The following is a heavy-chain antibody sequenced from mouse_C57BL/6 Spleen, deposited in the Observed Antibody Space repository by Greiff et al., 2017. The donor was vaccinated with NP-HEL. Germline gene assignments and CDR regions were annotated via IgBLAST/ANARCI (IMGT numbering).Heavy chain of an antibody. D-gene: IGHD2-4*01. Sequence: EVHLVESGGGLVKPGGSLKLSCAASGFTFSSYTMSWVRQTPGKRLEWVATISGGGGNTYYPDSVKGRFTISRDNAKNTLYLQMSSLRSEDAALYYCARQGGLDWYFDVWGTGTTVTVSS. V-gene: IGHV5-9*01. J-gene: IGHJ1*03. CDR1: GFTFSSYT. CDR3: ARQGGLDWYFDV. CDR2: ISGGGGNT.